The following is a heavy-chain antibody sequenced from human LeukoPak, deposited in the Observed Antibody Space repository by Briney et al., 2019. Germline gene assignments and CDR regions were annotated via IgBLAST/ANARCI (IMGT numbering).Heavy chain of an antibody. Sequence: PGGSLRLSCAASGFTFGTNSMNWVRQAPGKGLEWISYISSSSRTVHYADSVKGRFTISRDNAKNSLYLQMSSLRDEDTAVYYCARARDGSYDYWGQGTLVTVSS. D-gene: IGHD1-26*01. CDR2: ISSSSRTV. V-gene: IGHV3-48*02. CDR3: ARARDGSYDY. J-gene: IGHJ4*02. CDR1: GFTFGTNS.